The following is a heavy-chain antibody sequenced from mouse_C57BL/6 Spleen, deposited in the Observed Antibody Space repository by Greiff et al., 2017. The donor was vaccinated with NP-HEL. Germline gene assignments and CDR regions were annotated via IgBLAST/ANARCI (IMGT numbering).Heavy chain of an antibody. Sequence: DVKLQESGPGLVKPSQSLSLTCSVTGYSITSGYYWNWIRQFPGNKLEWMGYISYDGSNNYNPSLKNRISITRDTSKNQFFLKLNSVTTEDTATYYCARGAAQAAWFAYWGQGTLVTVSA. CDR3: ARGAAQAAWFAY. CDR1: GYSITSGYY. D-gene: IGHD3-2*02. CDR2: ISYDGSN. V-gene: IGHV3-6*01. J-gene: IGHJ3*01.